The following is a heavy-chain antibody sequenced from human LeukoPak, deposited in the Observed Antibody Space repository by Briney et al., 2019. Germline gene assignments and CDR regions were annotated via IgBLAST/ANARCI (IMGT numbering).Heavy chain of an antibody. J-gene: IGHJ6*02. CDR1: GGSISSYY. Sequence: SETLSLTCTVSGGSISSYYWSWIRQPPGKGLEWIGYIYSSGSTNYNPSLKSRVTISIDTSKNQFSLKLSSVTAADTAVYYCARQPYGSYYHGMDVWGQGTTVTVSS. D-gene: IGHD4-17*01. CDR2: IYSSGST. CDR3: ARQPYGSYYHGMDV. V-gene: IGHV4-59*08.